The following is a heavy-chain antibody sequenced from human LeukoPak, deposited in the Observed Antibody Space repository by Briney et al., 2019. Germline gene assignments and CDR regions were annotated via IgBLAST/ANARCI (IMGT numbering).Heavy chain of an antibody. J-gene: IGHJ4*02. D-gene: IGHD5-12*01. V-gene: IGHV1-69*02. Sequence: SVKVSCKASGGTFSSYTISWVRQAPGQGLEWMGRIIPILGIANYAQEFQGRVTITADKSTSTAYMELSSLRSEDTAVYYCARGTSVATPVDYWGQGTLVTVSS. CDR3: ARGTSVATPVDY. CDR2: IIPILGIA. CDR1: GGTFSSYT.